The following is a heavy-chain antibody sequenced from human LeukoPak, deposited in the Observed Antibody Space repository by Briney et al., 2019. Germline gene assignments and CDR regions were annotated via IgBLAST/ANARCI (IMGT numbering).Heavy chain of an antibody. Sequence: PGGSLRLSCAASGFTFSSYGMHWVRQAPGKGLEWVAVISYDGSNKYYADSVKGRFTISRDNSKNTLYLQMNSLRAEDTAVYYCARDAGMAGRPPGNWFDPWGQGTLVTVSS. D-gene: IGHD6-6*01. CDR1: GFTFSSYG. CDR2: ISYDGSNK. J-gene: IGHJ5*02. CDR3: ARDAGMAGRPPGNWFDP. V-gene: IGHV3-30*03.